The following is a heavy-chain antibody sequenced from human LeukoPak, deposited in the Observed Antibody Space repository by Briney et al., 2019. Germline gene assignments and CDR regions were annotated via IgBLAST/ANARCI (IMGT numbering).Heavy chain of an antibody. Sequence: ASVKVSCKASGYTFTSYGISWVRQAPGRGLEWMGWISAYNGNTNYAQKLQGRVTMTTDTSTSTAYMELRSLRSDDTAVYYCARTPNSSSWYWPYYFDYWGQGTLVTVSS. CDR3: ARTPNSSSWYWPYYFDY. V-gene: IGHV1-18*01. CDR2: ISAYNGNT. D-gene: IGHD6-13*01. J-gene: IGHJ4*02. CDR1: GYTFTSYG.